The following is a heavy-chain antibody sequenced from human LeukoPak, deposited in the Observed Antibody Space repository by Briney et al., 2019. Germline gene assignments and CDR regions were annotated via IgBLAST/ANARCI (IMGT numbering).Heavy chain of an antibody. V-gene: IGHV3-23*01. Sequence: QPGESLRLSCAASGFTFISHTMSWIRQAPGKGLEWVSGVSGNGANTYYADSVKGRFTISRDKSKNTLYLQMNSLRVDDTAIYFCARLPVGSMVSYFDYWGQGTQVTVSS. J-gene: IGHJ4*02. CDR1: GFTFISHT. CDR3: ARLPVGSMVSYFDY. D-gene: IGHD4-23*01. CDR2: VSGNGANT.